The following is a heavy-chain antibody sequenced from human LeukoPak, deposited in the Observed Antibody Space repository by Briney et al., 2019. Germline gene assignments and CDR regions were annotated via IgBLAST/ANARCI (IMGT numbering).Heavy chain of an antibody. V-gene: IGHV3-23*01. CDR1: GFTFSIFA. Sequence: GGSLRLSCGASGFTFSIFAMSWVRQAPGKGLEWVSAISGSGGSTYYADSVKGRFTISRDNSKNTLYLQMNSLRAEDTAVYYCAKGGSGWSKWFDPCGQGTLVTVSS. CDR2: ISGSGGST. D-gene: IGHD6-19*01. CDR3: AKGGSGWSKWFDP. J-gene: IGHJ5*02.